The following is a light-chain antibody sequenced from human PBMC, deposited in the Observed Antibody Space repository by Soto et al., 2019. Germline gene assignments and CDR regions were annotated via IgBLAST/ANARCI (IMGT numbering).Light chain of an antibody. Sequence: QSALTQPASVSGSPGQSITISCTGTSSDVGGYNYVSWYQQHPGKAPKLMIYDVSNRPSGVSNRFSGSKSGNTASLTVSGLQAKDEADYYCSSYASSSTLVFGAGTQLTVL. CDR1: SSDVGGYNY. CDR3: SSYASSSTLV. CDR2: DVS. J-gene: IGLJ2*01. V-gene: IGLV2-14*03.